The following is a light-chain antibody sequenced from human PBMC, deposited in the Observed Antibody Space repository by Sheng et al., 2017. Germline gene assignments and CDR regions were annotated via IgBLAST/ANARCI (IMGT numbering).Light chain of an antibody. CDR3: QQRSNWPPMYT. CDR2: GAS. J-gene: IGKJ2*01. CDR1: QSVSSY. V-gene: IGKV3-11*01. Sequence: EIVLTQSPGTLSLSPGDRATLSCRASQSVSSYLAWYQQKPGQAPRLLIYGASNRATGIPARFSGSGSGTDFTLTISSLEPEDFAIYYCQQRSNWPPMYTFGQGTTLE.